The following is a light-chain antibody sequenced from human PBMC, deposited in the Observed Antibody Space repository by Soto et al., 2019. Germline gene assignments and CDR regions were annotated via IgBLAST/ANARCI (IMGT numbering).Light chain of an antibody. Sequence: QSALTQPPSVSGAPGQRVTISCTGSSSNIGAGHDVHWYQHLPGTAPKLLIYGNGNRPSGVPDRFSGSKSGTSASLAITGLRAEDEADYYCQSYDSSLSGSEVFGTGTKLTVL. CDR3: QSYDSSLSGSEV. CDR2: GNG. V-gene: IGLV1-40*01. CDR1: SSNIGAGHD. J-gene: IGLJ1*01.